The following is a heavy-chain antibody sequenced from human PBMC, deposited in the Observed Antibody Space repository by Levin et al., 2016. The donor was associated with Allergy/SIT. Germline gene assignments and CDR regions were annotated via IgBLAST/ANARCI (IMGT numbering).Heavy chain of an antibody. CDR1: GYTFTGYS. J-gene: IGHJ6*02. V-gene: IGHV1-2*02. Sequence: ASVKVSCKASGYTFTGYSMHWVRQAPGQGLEWVGSINPSSGATQYAQKFQGRVTMTRDTSITTAYMELSRLRSDDTAVYYCASQHYDPLTGYSPRTPLGMDVWGQGTMVTVS. CDR3: ASQHYDPLTGYSPRTPLGMDV. CDR2: INPSSGAT. D-gene: IGHD3-9*01.